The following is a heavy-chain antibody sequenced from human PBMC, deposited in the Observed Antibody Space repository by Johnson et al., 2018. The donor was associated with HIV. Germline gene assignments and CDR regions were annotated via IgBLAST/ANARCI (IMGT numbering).Heavy chain of an antibody. CDR2: IYSGGST. V-gene: IGHV3-NL1*01. Sequence: VQLVESGGGVVQPGRSLRLSSAASGFTFSSYAMHWVRQAPGKGLEWVSIIYSGGSTYYADTVKGRFTISRDNSKNTLYLQMNSLRAEDTAVYYCARVDRPDAYYRYAFDIWGQGTMVTVSS. J-gene: IGHJ3*02. CDR1: GFTFSSYA. D-gene: IGHD3-16*01. CDR3: ARVDRPDAYYRYAFDI.